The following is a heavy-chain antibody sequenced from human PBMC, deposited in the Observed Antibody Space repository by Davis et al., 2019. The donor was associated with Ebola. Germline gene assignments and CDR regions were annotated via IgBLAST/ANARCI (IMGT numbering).Heavy chain of an antibody. CDR3: IVSGYYYSSLDS. CDR1: GYSFSSHW. J-gene: IGHJ4*02. Sequence: GESLKISCQGSGYSFSSHWIAWVRQRPGKGLEWIGSIYPGDSDTRYSPSFQGQVTISADKSISTAYLQWSSLKASDTAMYYCIVSGYYYSSLDSWGQGTLVTVSS. V-gene: IGHV5-51*01. CDR2: IYPGDSDT. D-gene: IGHD3-22*01.